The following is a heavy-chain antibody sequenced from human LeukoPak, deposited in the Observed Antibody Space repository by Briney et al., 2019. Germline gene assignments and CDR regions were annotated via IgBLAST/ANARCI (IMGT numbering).Heavy chain of an antibody. CDR3: AHSTPVTTSYYYYGMDV. Sequence: KESGPTLVKPTQTLTLTCTFSGFSLSTSGVGVGWIRQPPGKALEWLALIYWDDDKRYSPSLKSRLTITKDTSKNQVVLTMTNMDPVDTATYYCAHSTPVTTSYYYYGMDVWGQGTTVTVSS. D-gene: IGHD4-17*01. J-gene: IGHJ6*02. V-gene: IGHV2-5*02. CDR1: GFSLSTSGVG. CDR2: IYWDDDK.